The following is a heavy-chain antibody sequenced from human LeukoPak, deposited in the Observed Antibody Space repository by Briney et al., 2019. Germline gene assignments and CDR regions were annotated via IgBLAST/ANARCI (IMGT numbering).Heavy chain of an antibody. CDR1: GGSFSGYY. Sequence: SETLSLTCAVYGGSFSGYYWSWIRQPPGKGLEWIGEINHSGGTNYNPSLKSRVTISVDTSKNQFSLKLSSVTAADTAVYYCAETRIAHFDYWGQGTLVTVSS. CDR2: INHSGGT. D-gene: IGHD1-14*01. J-gene: IGHJ4*02. CDR3: AETRIAHFDY. V-gene: IGHV4-34*01.